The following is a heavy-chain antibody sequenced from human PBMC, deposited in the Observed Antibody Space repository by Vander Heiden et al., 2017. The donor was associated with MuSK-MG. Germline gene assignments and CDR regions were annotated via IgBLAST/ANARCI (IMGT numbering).Heavy chain of an antibody. Sequence: VQLVQSVAEVKKPGASAKVSCKSSGYTFTSYDINWLRQATGQGLEWMGWMNPNSGNTGYAQKFQGRVTMTRNTSISTAYMELSSLRSEDTAVYYCARGLARAEDSNSWYQQSWDFDYWGQGTLVTVYS. CDR2: MNPNSGNT. CDR1: GYTFTSYD. V-gene: IGHV1-8*01. D-gene: IGHD6-13*01. J-gene: IGHJ4*02. CDR3: ARGLARAEDSNSWYQQSWDFDY.